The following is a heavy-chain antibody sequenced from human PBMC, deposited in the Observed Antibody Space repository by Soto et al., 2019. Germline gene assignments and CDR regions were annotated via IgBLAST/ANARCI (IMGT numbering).Heavy chain of an antibody. V-gene: IGHV3-49*04. CDR1: GFTFGDYA. CDR3: TRVYDSSGYYDYYYYYGMDV. Sequence: GGSLRLSCTASGFTFGDYAMSWVRQAPGKGLEWVGFIRCKAYGGATEYAASVKGRFTISRDDSKAIAYLQMNSLKTEETAVYYCTRVYDSSGYYDYYYYYGMDVWGQGTTVTVSS. J-gene: IGHJ6*02. CDR2: IRCKAYGGAT. D-gene: IGHD3-22*01.